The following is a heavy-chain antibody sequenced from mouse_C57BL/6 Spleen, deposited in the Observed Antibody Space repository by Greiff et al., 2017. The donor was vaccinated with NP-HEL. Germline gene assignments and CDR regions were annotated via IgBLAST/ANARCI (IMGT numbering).Heavy chain of an antibody. CDR2: ISGGGGNT. D-gene: IGHD2-1*01. CDR3: ARHYGNYLYWYFDV. Sequence: EVKVVESGGGLVKPGGSLKLSCAASGFTFSSYTMSWVRQTPEKRLEWVATISGGGGNTYYPDSVKGRFTISRDNAKNTLYLQMSSLRSEDTALYYCARHYGNYLYWYFDVWGTGTTVTVSS. V-gene: IGHV5-9*01. J-gene: IGHJ1*03. CDR1: GFTFSSYT.